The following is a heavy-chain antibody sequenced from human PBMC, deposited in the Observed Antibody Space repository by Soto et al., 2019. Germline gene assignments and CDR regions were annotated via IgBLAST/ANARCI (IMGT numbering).Heavy chain of an antibody. D-gene: IGHD1-7*01. J-gene: IGHJ4*02. Sequence: GGSLRLSCAASGFTFDDYAMHWVRQAPGKGLEWVSGISWNSGSIGYADSVKGRFTISRDNAKNSLYLQMNSLRAEDTALYYCAKDITDRITGTTIDYWGQGTLVTVSS. CDR1: GFTFDDYA. V-gene: IGHV3-9*01. CDR2: ISWNSGSI. CDR3: AKDITDRITGTTIDY.